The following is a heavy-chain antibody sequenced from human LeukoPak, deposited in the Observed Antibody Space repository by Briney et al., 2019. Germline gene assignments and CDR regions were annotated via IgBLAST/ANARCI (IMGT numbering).Heavy chain of an antibody. J-gene: IGHJ3*02. CDR2: IYYSGST. V-gene: IGHV4-59*08. CDR1: GGTISSYY. D-gene: IGHD2-8*01. CDR3: ARPYCTNGVCYIDAFDI. Sequence: SETLSLTCTVSGGTISSYYWSWIRQAPGKGLEWVGYIYYSGSTNYNPSLKSRVTISVDTSKNQFSLKLSSVTAADTAVYYCARPYCTNGVCYIDAFDIWGQGTMVTVSS.